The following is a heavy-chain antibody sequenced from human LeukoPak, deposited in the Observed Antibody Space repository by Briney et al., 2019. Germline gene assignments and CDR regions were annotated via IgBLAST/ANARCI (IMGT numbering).Heavy chain of an antibody. CDR2: VYYNGDI. CDR1: GDPISTYY. V-gene: IGHV4-59*01. Sequence: PSETLSLTCSASGDPISTYYWSWIRQSPGKRLEWIAYVYYNGDIMYNPSLKSRVTISLDTSKNQFSLNMASVTAADTAVYFCATTWYYDTRGYLFDDWGHGTLVTVSS. J-gene: IGHJ4*01. D-gene: IGHD3-22*01. CDR3: ATTWYYDTRGYLFDD.